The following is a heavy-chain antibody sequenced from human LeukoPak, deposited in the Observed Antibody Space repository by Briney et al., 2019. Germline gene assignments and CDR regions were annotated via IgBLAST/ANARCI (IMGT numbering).Heavy chain of an antibody. J-gene: IGHJ4*02. V-gene: IGHV4-34*01. CDR3: ARERPNYYDSSGYYDY. CDR2: INNSGST. CDR1: GGSFSGYY. Sequence: SETLSLTCAVYGGSFSGYYWNWIRQPPGKGLEWIGEINNSGSTNYNPSLKSRVTISRDTSKNQFSLKLSSVTAADTAVYYCARERPNYYDSSGYYDYWGQGTLVTVSS. D-gene: IGHD3-22*01.